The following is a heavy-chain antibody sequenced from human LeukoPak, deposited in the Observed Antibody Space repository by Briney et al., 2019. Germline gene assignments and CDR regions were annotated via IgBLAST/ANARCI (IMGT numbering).Heavy chain of an antibody. CDR2: INHSGST. Sequence: PSETLSLTCAVYGGSFSGYYWSWIRQPPGKGLEWIGEINHSGSTNYNPSLKSRVTISVDTSKNQFSLKLSSVTAADTAVYYCARRRITMIVVVISRGYFDYWGQGALVTVSS. V-gene: IGHV4-34*01. D-gene: IGHD3-22*01. J-gene: IGHJ4*02. CDR1: GGSFSGYY. CDR3: ARRRITMIVVVISRGYFDY.